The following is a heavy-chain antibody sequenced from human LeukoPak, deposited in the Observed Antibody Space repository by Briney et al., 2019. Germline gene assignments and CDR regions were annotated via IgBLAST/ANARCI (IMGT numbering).Heavy chain of an antibody. CDR3: ARAGAGTTWGRAFDI. CDR2: INPNSGGT. CDR1: GYTFTGYY. Sequence: GASVKVSCKASGYTFTGYYMHWVRQAPGQGLEWMGWINPNSGGTNYAQKFQGRVTMTRDTSISTAYMELSRLRSDDTAVYYCARAGAGTTWGRAFDIWGQGTMVTVSS. V-gene: IGHV1-2*02. J-gene: IGHJ3*02. D-gene: IGHD1-7*01.